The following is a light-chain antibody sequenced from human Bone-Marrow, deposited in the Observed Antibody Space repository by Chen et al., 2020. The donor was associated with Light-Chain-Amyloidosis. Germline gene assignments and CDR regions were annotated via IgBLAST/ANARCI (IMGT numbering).Light chain of an antibody. Sequence: QSALTQPASVSGSPGQSITISCTGTSSDVGGDNHVSWYQQHPDKAPKLMIYEVTNRPSWVPDRVSGSKSVNTAYLTISGLQTEDEAAYFCSSYTITATLVFGGGTRVTVL. CDR3: SSYTITATLV. J-gene: IGLJ1*01. CDR1: SSDVGGDNH. V-gene: IGLV2-14*01. CDR2: EVT.